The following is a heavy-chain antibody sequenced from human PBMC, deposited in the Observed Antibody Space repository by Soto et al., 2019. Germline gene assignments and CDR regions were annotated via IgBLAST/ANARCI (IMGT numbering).Heavy chain of an antibody. J-gene: IGHJ4*02. Sequence: SETLSLTCSVSGGSINNYYWSWIRQPPGKGLEWIGYIYYSGTTNYNPSLKSRVTISVDTSKNQFSLKLSSVTAADTAVYYCARHRYSYGSYYFDDWGQGTLVTVSS. V-gene: IGHV4-59*08. CDR2: IYYSGTT. CDR3: ARHRYSYGSYYFDD. D-gene: IGHD5-18*01. CDR1: GGSINNYY.